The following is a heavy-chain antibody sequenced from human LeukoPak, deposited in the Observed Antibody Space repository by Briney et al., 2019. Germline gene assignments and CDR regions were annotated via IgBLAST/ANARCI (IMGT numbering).Heavy chain of an antibody. CDR2: VYYSGST. D-gene: IGHD3-16*02. CDR1: GGSISSGGYY. J-gene: IGHJ5*02. V-gene: IGHV4-31*03. Sequence: SETLSLTCTVSGGSISSGGYYWSWIRQHPGKGLGWIGYVYYSGSTYYNPSLKSRVTISVDTSKNQFSLKLSSVTAADTAVYYCARAIPLSFLSHNWFDPWGQGTLVTVSS. CDR3: ARAIPLSFLSHNWFDP.